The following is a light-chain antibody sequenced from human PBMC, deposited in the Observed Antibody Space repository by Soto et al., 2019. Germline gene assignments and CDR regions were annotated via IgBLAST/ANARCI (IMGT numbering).Light chain of an antibody. J-gene: IGKJ2*03. CDR3: QQYGTSPGS. CDR2: GAS. Sequence: EIVLTQSPGTLSLSPGERATLSCRASQSVRSTYLAWYQQKPGQAPRLLIYGASSRATDIPDRFSGSGSGTDFTLTITRLEPEDFAVFSCQQYGTSPGSFGQGTKVEIK. V-gene: IGKV3-20*01. CDR1: QSVRSTY.